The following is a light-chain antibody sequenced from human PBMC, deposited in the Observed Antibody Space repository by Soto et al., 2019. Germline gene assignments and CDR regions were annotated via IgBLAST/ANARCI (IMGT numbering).Light chain of an antibody. CDR3: SSYTSSSTYV. Sequence: QSVLTQPASVSGSPGQSITISCTGTSSDVGGYNYVSWYQQHPGKAPKLMIYEVSNRPSGVSNRFSGSKSGDTASLTISGLXAEDEADYYCSSYTSSSTYVFGTGTKVTVL. V-gene: IGLV2-14*01. J-gene: IGLJ1*01. CDR1: SSDVGGYNY. CDR2: EVS.